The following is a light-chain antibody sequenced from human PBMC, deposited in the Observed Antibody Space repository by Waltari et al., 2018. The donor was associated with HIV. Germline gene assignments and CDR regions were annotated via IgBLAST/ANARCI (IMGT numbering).Light chain of an antibody. CDR2: DAS. V-gene: IGKV3-15*01. Sequence: VMTQSPASLSVSPGERVTLSCRASQSVSSDLAWYQQKPGQVTRLLIYDASTRATGIPTRFSGSGSGTEFTLTISSLQSEDFAVYYCQQYINWPPYTFGQGTKLQIK. CDR1: QSVSSD. J-gene: IGKJ2*01. CDR3: QQYINWPPYT.